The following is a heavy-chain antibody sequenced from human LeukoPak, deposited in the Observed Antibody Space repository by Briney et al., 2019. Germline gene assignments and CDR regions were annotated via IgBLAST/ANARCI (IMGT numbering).Heavy chain of an antibody. Sequence: GASVKVSCKASGYTFTGYYMHWVRQAPGQGLEWMGRINPNSGGTNYAQKFQGRVTMTRDTSISTAYTELSRLRSDDTAVYYCARKKSPYYYDSSGYPYFDYWGQGTLVTVSS. CDR3: ARKKSPYYYDSSGYPYFDY. D-gene: IGHD3-22*01. CDR2: INPNSGGT. J-gene: IGHJ4*02. V-gene: IGHV1-2*06. CDR1: GYTFTGYY.